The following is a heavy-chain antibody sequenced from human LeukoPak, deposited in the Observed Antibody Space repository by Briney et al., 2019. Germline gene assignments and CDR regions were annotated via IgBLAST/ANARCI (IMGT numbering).Heavy chain of an antibody. CDR1: GYTFTSYG. V-gene: IGHV1-18*04. D-gene: IGHD2-2*01. CDR2: ISAYNGNT. Sequence: GASVKVSCKASGYTFTSYGISWVRQAPGQGLEWMGWISAYNGNTNYAQKLQGRVTMTTDTSTSTAYTELRSLRSDDTAVYYCARRHCSSTSCYPLDYWGQGTLVTVSS. J-gene: IGHJ4*02. CDR3: ARRHCSSTSCYPLDY.